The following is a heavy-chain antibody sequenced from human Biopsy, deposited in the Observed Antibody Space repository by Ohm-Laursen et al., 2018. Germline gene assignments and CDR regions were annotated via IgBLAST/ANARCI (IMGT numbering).Heavy chain of an antibody. Sequence: SLRLSCAASGFTLSSYSMNWVRQTPGKGLEWVSTISSSSDNIYYVDSVKGRFTISRDNAKNSLYLQMNSLRVEDTAVYYCARSRGSSGIATIYYYGMDVWGQGTTVTVSS. D-gene: IGHD3-10*01. CDR2: ISSSSDNI. CDR1: GFTLSSYS. J-gene: IGHJ6*02. V-gene: IGHV3-21*01. CDR3: ARSRGSSGIATIYYYGMDV.